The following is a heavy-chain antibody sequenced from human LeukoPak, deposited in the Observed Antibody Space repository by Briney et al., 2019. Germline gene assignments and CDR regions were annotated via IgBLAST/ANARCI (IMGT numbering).Heavy chain of an antibody. V-gene: IGHV5-51*01. Sequence: GESLRISCKGSGYSFSTYWIGWVRQMPGKGLEWMGIIYPGDSDTTYSPSFQGQVTISAYKSISTAYLQWSSLKASDTAMYYCARTNYYGSGTYLSVWGQGTLVTVSS. CDR2: IYPGDSDT. CDR3: ARTNYYGSGTYLSV. J-gene: IGHJ4*02. CDR1: GYSFSTYW. D-gene: IGHD3-10*01.